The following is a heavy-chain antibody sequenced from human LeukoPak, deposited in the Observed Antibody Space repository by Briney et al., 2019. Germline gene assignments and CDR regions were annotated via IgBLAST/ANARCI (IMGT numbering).Heavy chain of an antibody. CDR3: ARDSVLCFGDFHWFDP. CDR2: IYYSGST. CDR1: GGSISSHY. J-gene: IGHJ5*02. Sequence: PSETLSLTCTVSGGSISSHYWSWIRQPPGKGLEGIGYIYYSGSTNYNPSLKSRVTISVDTSKNQFSLKLSSVTAADTAVYYCARDSVLCFGDFHWFDPWGQGTLVTVSS. V-gene: IGHV4-59*11. D-gene: IGHD3-10*01.